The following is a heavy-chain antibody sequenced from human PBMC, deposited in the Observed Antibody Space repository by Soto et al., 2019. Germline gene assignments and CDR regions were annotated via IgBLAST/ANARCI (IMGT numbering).Heavy chain of an antibody. CDR3: ASGLVTTLHY. Sequence: PSETLSLTCTVSGDSISSYYWSWIRQPPGKGLEWIGYIYHSGSTNYNPSLKSRVTISVDRSKNQFSLKLSSVTAADTAVYYCASGLVTTLHYWGQGTLVTVSS. J-gene: IGHJ4*02. V-gene: IGHV4-59*12. CDR1: GDSISSYY. CDR2: IYHSGST. D-gene: IGHD4-17*01.